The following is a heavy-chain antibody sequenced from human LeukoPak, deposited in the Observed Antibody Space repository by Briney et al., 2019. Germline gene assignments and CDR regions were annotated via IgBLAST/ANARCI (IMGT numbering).Heavy chain of an antibody. V-gene: IGHV3-30*04. CDR1: GFTFSSYE. Sequence: GRSLRLSCAASGFTFSSYEMHWVRQAPGKGLKWVVVISYDKRNQYYADSVKGRFSISRDNSKNTLYLEMNSLRAEDTAVYYCARGQGYFDSWGQGTLVTVSS. J-gene: IGHJ4*02. CDR2: ISYDKRNQ. CDR3: ARGQGYFDS.